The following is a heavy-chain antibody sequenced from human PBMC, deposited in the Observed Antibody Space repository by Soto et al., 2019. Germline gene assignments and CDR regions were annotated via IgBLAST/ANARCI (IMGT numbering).Heavy chain of an antibody. V-gene: IGHV5-51*01. CDR3: ASKSRYSSSGDSYYYGMDV. CDR2: INPVDSDT. D-gene: IGHD6-13*01. CDR1: GYSFTSFW. Sequence: PGESLKISCQGFGYSFTSFWIGWVRQMPGKGLEWMGIINPVDSDTRYSPSFQGQVTISVDKSITTAYLQWSSLKASDTAMYYCASKSRYSSSGDSYYYGMDVWGQGTTVTVSS. J-gene: IGHJ6*02.